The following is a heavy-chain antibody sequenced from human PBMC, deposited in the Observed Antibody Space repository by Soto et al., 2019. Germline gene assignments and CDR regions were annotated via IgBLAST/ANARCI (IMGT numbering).Heavy chain of an antibody. CDR1: GGTISSSGYY. CDR3: ARDLALRYSTLLFKYGLDP. V-gene: IGHV4-39*02. J-gene: IGHJ5*02. D-gene: IGHD6-13*01. CDR2: IYQSENS. Sequence: PSETLSLTSTDSGGTISSSGYYWGWIRQPPGTGLKWIGPIYQSENSDYTLTLKSRVPIAVDTSNNQFSMKLSAVTAGDTAVFYWARDLALRYSTLLFKYGLDPWGQGTLVTVAS.